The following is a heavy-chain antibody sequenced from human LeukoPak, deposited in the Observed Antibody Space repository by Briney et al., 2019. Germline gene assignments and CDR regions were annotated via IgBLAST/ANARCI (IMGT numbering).Heavy chain of an antibody. D-gene: IGHD4-17*01. J-gene: IGHJ5*02. Sequence: GGSLILSCPSSGFTFSSFAMHLVRQAPGKGLEGVADIWYNGRNKYYAESVKCRFTISRDNSKNTLYLQMSSLRAEDTAVYYCSRGGYGDYNNWFDPWGQGTLVIVSS. CDR2: IWYNGRNK. CDR1: GFTFSSFA. V-gene: IGHV3-33*01. CDR3: SRGGYGDYNNWFDP.